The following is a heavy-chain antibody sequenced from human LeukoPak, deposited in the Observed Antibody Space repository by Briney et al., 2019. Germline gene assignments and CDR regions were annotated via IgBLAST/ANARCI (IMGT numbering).Heavy chain of an antibody. V-gene: IGHV3-23*01. Sequence: GGSLRLSCAASGFTFSSYAMSWVRQAPGKGLEWVSAISGSGGSTYYADSVKGRFTISRDNSKNTLYLQMNSLRAEDTAVYYCAKVQHYDFWSGYCMDVWGQGTTVTVSS. CDR1: GFTFSSYA. CDR2: ISGSGGST. J-gene: IGHJ6*02. CDR3: AKVQHYDFWSGYCMDV. D-gene: IGHD3-3*01.